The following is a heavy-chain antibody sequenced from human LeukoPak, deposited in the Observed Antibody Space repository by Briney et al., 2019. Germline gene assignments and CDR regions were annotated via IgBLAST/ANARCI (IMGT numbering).Heavy chain of an antibody. Sequence: SETLSLTCTVFGGSISSDLYHWNWIRQPAGKGLEWIGRFYNSGGTNFNPSLKSRVTISADTSKNQFSLKLRSVTAADTAVYYCARGDLKSDWFDPWGQGTLVIVST. J-gene: IGHJ5*02. CDR1: GGSISSDLYH. V-gene: IGHV4-61*02. D-gene: IGHD3-3*01. CDR3: ARGDLKSDWFDP. CDR2: FYNSGGT.